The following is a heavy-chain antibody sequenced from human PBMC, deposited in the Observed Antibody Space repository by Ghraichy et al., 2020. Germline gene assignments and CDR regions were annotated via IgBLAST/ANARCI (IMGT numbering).Heavy chain of an antibody. CDR1: GGSISSHY. CDR3: ARNLNSYRRSSNY. Sequence: SETLSLTCTVSGGSISSHYWSWIRQPPGKGLEWIGYIYYSGTTSYNPSLKSRVTISVDTSKNQFSLKLNSVTAADTAVYSCARNLNSYRRSSNYWGQGTLVPVSS. CDR2: IYYSGTT. V-gene: IGHV4-59*11. D-gene: IGHD6-6*01. J-gene: IGHJ4*02.